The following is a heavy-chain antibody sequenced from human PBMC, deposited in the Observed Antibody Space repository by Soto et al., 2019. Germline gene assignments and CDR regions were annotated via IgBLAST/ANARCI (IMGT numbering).Heavy chain of an antibody. CDR2: FDPEDGET. V-gene: IGHV1-24*01. J-gene: IGHJ4*02. CDR1: GYTLTELS. CDR3: ATVSNYYDSSGIATFDY. D-gene: IGHD3-22*01. Sequence: ASVKVSCKVSGYTLTELSMHWVRQAPGKGLEWMGGFDPEDGETIYAQKFQGRVTMTEDTSTDTAYMELSSLRSEDTAVYYCATVSNYYDSSGIATFDYWGQGTLVTVYS.